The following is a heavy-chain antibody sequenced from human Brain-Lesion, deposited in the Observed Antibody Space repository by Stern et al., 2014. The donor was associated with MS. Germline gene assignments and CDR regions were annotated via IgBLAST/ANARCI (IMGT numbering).Heavy chain of an antibody. J-gene: IGHJ4*02. CDR2: IYTTGST. CDR3: ARDKEDTNMAFRYFDN. D-gene: IGHD5-18*01. Sequence: VQLQESGPGLVKPSQTLSLTCTVSGGSVGSGSYDWSWIRQPAGKGLEWIGRIYTTGSTYYNPSLKSRVSLSIDTSKNQFSLKLTSVTAADTAVYYCARDKEDTNMAFRYFDNWGQGTLVTVSS. CDR1: GGSVGSGSYD. V-gene: IGHV4-61*02.